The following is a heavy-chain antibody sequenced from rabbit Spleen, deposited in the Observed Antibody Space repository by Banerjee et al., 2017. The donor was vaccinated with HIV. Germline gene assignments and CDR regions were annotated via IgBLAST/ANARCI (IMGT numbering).Heavy chain of an antibody. CDR1: TFLFSTGYH. V-gene: IGHV1S40*01. Sequence: QSLVESGGGLVHPEGTLAFTCTAFTFLFSTGYHMFWVRQTPGKGLELISCIYGGNCDNTCYASWAKSQFTISKTSSTTVTLQMTSLTAADTATYFCARVTIDSGYDFTLWVQGTLVTVS. CDR3: ARVTIDSGYDFTL. CDR2: IYGGNCDNT. J-gene: IGHJ4*01. D-gene: IGHD1-1*01.